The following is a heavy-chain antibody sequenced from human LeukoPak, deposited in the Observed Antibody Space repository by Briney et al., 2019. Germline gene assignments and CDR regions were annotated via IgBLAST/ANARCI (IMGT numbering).Heavy chain of an antibody. CDR2: ISGSGGST. Sequence: PGGSLRLSCAASGFTFSSYGMSWVRQAPGKGLEWVSAISGSGGSTYYADSVKGRFTISRDNSKNTLYLQMNSLRAEDTAVYYCAKDFIQVAAAGNDYWGQGTLVTVSS. J-gene: IGHJ4*02. D-gene: IGHD6-13*01. V-gene: IGHV3-23*01. CDR1: GFTFSSYG. CDR3: AKDFIQVAAAGNDY.